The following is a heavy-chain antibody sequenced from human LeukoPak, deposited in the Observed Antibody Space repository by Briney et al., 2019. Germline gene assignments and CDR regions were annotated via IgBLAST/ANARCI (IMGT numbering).Heavy chain of an antibody. V-gene: IGHV3-23*01. CDR1: GLTFGDVV. D-gene: IGHD7-27*01. CDR3: ARRTGGTKDY. J-gene: IGHJ4*02. Sequence: LPGGSLRFSCVASGLTFGDVVMSWVRQAPGKGLEWVSAISYNGASTDYADSVKGRFATSRDNSKNTLYLQMNSLRAEDTAVYYCARRTGGTKDYWGQGTQVTVSS. CDR2: ISYNGAST.